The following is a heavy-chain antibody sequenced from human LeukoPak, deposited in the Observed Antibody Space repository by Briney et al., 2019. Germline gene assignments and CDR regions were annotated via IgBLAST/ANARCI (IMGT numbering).Heavy chain of an antibody. J-gene: IGHJ5*02. CDR3: ASQSLEYNWFDP. D-gene: IGHD3-3*01. CDR1: GGTFSSYA. V-gene: IGHV1-69*05. Sequence: GASVKVSCKASGGTFSSYAISWVRQAPGQGLEWMGGIIPIFGTANYAQKFQGRVTITTDESTSTAYMELSSLRSEDTAVYYRASQSLEYNWFDPWGQGTLVTVSS. CDR2: IIPIFGTA.